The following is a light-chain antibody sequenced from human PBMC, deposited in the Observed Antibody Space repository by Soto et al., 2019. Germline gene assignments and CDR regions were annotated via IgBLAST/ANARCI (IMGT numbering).Light chain of an antibody. V-gene: IGKV3-20*01. CDR1: QTVTNRY. CDR2: GAV. Sequence: EIVLTQSPGALSLSPGESGTLSCLASQTVTNRYLAWYQQKPGQAPRLLIYGAVSRPTGIPDRFSGSGSGTYFTLTITRLEPEDFAVYYCQQYGNSPQTFGQGTKVDIK. J-gene: IGKJ1*01. CDR3: QQYGNSPQT.